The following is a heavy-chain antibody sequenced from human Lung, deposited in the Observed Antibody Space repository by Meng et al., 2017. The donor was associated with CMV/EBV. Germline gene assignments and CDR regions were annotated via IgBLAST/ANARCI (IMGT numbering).Heavy chain of an antibody. V-gene: IGHV3-15*01. CDR1: GFTFSNAW. J-gene: IGHJ4*02. D-gene: IGHD3-22*01. Sequence: GGSLRLXCAASGFTFSNAWMSWVRQAPGKGLEWVGRIKSKTDGGTTDYAAPVKGRFTISRDDSKNTLYLQMNSLKTEDTAVYYCTTDWYYYDSSGRRWFDYWXQGTLVTVSS. CDR2: IKSKTDGGTT. CDR3: TTDWYYYDSSGRRWFDY.